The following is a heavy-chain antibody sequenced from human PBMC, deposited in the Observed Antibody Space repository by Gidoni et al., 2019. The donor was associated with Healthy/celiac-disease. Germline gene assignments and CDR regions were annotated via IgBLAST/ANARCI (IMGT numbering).Heavy chain of an antibody. D-gene: IGHD6-13*01. CDR2: IYSGGST. J-gene: IGHJ6*02. CDR3: ARDSWHLSAAAGYYYGMDV. V-gene: IGHV3-66*01. Sequence: EVQLVASGGGLVQPGGSLRLSCAAPGFTVSSTYVSWVRQAPGKGLEWFSVIYSGGSTYYADSVKSRFTISRDNSKNTLYLQMNSLRAEDTAVYYCARDSWHLSAAAGYYYGMDVWGQGTTVTVSS. CDR1: GFTVSSTY.